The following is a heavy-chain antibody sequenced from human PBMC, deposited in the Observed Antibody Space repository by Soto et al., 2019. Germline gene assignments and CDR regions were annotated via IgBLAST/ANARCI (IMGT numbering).Heavy chain of an antibody. J-gene: IGHJ5*02. CDR1: GFSVSSNY. V-gene: IGHV3-21*01. Sequence: GGSLRLSCAISGFSVSSNYLSWVRQAPGKGLEWVSTISSNSAYIYYTDALRGRFTISRDNAKNSLHLQMNSLRAEDTAVYYCTRDASRDSSARGWFDPWGPGTLVTVSS. D-gene: IGHD6-13*01. CDR2: ISSNSAYI. CDR3: TRDASRDSSARGWFDP.